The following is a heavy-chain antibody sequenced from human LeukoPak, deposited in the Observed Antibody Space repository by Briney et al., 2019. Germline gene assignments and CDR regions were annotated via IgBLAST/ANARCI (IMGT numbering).Heavy chain of an antibody. V-gene: IGHV4-38-2*02. J-gene: IGHJ6*03. CDR1: GYSISSGYY. D-gene: IGHD2-2*03. Sequence: SETLSLTCTVSGYSISSGYYWGWIRQPPGKGLEWIGSIYHSGSTYYNPSLKSRVTISVDTSKNQFSLKLSSVTAADTAVYYCARIKLDYPHMDVWGKGTTVTVSS. CDR3: ARIKLDYPHMDV. CDR2: IYHSGST.